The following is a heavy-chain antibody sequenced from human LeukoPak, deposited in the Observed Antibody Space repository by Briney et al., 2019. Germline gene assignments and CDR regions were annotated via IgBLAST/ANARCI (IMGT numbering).Heavy chain of an antibody. CDR1: AFTLSDYY. Sequence: PGGSLRLSCAASAFTLSDYYMTWIRQAPGKGLEWLSYISNSGSDIYSADSVKGRFTISRDNAKNSLYLQMNSLRAEDTAVYYCARSYRATAGIVDFWGQGTTVTVSS. J-gene: IGHJ6*02. CDR3: ARSYRATAGIVDF. D-gene: IGHD6-13*01. CDR2: ISNSGSDI. V-gene: IGHV3-11*01.